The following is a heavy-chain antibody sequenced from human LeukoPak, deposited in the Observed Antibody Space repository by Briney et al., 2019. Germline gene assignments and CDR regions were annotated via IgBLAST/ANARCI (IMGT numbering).Heavy chain of an antibody. V-gene: IGHV3-11*05. CDR2: ISGSSSDT. D-gene: IGHD3-10*01. CDR3: AKDSLEIRGVIPDY. Sequence: GGSLRLSCAASGFTFSDYYMTWIRQAPGKGLEWVSYISGSSSDTNYADSVKGRFTISRDNSKNVVYLQMNSLRDEDTAVYYCAKDSLEIRGVIPDYWGQGTLVTVSS. CDR1: GFTFSDYY. J-gene: IGHJ4*02.